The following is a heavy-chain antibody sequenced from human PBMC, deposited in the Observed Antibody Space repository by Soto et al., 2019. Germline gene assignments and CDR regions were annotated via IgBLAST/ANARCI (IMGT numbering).Heavy chain of an antibody. Sequence: TSETLSLTCTVSGGSVSSYYWSWIRQPPGKGLEWIGYIYYSGSTNYNPSLKSRVTISVDTSKNQFSLKLSSVTAADTAVYYCARTAMVRGVIVFDYWGQGTLVTVSS. CDR3: ARTAMVRGVIVFDY. D-gene: IGHD3-10*01. V-gene: IGHV4-59*08. CDR1: GGSVSSYY. CDR2: IYYSGST. J-gene: IGHJ4*02.